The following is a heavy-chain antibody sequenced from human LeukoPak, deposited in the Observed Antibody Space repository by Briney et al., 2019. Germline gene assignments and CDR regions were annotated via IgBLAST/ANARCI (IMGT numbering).Heavy chain of an antibody. CDR3: ASQLTVAGTNH. J-gene: IGHJ5*02. V-gene: IGHV3-48*04. Sequence: GGSLRLSCAASGFTFSSYAMSWVRQAPGKGLEWVSFISSGGSSIYYADSVKGRFTVSRDNAQNSLYLQMDSLRAEDTAVYYCASQLTVAGTNHWGQGTLVTVSS. D-gene: IGHD6-19*01. CDR2: ISSGGSSI. CDR1: GFTFSSYA.